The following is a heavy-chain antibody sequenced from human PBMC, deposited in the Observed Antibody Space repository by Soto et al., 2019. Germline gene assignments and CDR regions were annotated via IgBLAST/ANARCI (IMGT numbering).Heavy chain of an antibody. Sequence: EVHLVESGGGLVQPGDSLSLSCAASGFALNIFWMSWIRQAPGKGLEWLANMNQDGSEKYYVDSVKGRFRISRDNAKNSVYLQMDGLSVEDTAVYYCARDGPTTLLGQSYQFWGQGTLVTVSA. V-gene: IGHV3-7*01. D-gene: IGHD1-1*01. CDR3: ARDGPTTLLGQSYQF. CDR2: MNQDGSEK. J-gene: IGHJ1*01. CDR1: GFALNIFW.